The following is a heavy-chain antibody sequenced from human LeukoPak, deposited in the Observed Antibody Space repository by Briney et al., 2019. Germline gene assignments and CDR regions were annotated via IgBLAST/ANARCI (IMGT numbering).Heavy chain of an antibody. D-gene: IGHD3-22*01. CDR3: AKAPSADHYYDSSGFGNYMDV. CDR1: GFTFSSYW. CDR2: IKQDGSEK. V-gene: IGHV3-7*01. Sequence: GGSLRLSCAASGFTFSSYWMSWVRQAPGKGLEWVANIKQDGSEKYYVDSVKGRFTISRDNAKNSLYLQMNSLRAEDTAVYYCAKAPSADHYYDSSGFGNYMDVWGKGTTVTVSS. J-gene: IGHJ6*03.